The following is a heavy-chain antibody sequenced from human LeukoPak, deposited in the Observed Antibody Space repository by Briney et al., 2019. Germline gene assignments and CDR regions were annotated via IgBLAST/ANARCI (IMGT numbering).Heavy chain of an antibody. V-gene: IGHV3-30*04. CDR2: ISYDGSNE. CDR1: GFTFSSYV. CDR3: AIDNGTSYLSSFDY. J-gene: IGHJ4*02. Sequence: GGSLRLSCAASGFTFSSYVMHWVRQAPGKGLEWVAIISYDGSNEYYADSVKGRFTISRDNSKNTLYLQMNSLRAADTAVYYCAIDNGTSYLSSFDYWGQGTLVTVSS. D-gene: IGHD6-6*01.